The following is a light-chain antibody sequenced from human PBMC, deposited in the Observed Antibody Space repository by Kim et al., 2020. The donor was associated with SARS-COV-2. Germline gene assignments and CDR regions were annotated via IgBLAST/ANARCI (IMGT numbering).Light chain of an antibody. Sequence: SVTISCPGTSSDVGAYNYVSWYQQHPGKAPKLMIYDVSKRPSGVIDRFSGSKSGNTASLTISGLQSEDEADYYCCSYAGSYSVWVFGGGTQLTVL. CDR2: DVS. CDR1: SSDVGAYNY. CDR3: CSYAGSYSVWV. V-gene: IGLV2-11*01. J-gene: IGLJ3*02.